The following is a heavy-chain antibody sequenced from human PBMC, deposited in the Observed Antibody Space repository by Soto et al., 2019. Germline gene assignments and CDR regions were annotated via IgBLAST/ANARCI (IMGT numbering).Heavy chain of an antibody. CDR1: GASLSSYY. V-gene: IGHV4-59*01. J-gene: IGHJ6*03. CDR2: IYCSGSA. CDR3: CASVPAEYLFPYYYMDV. D-gene: IGHD2-21*01. Sequence: QVQLQEWGPGLVKPSETLSLTCTVSGASLSSYYWSWIRQTPGKGLEWIGYIYCSGSANYNPSLKSRVTSSVDTTKNQVSLVQISVAAAAAGVDYYCASVPAEYLFPYYYMDVWGKGTTVTVSS.